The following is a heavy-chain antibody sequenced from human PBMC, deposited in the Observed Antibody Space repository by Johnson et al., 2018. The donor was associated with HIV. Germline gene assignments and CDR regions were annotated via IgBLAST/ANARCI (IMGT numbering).Heavy chain of an antibody. Sequence: QVQLVESGGGVVQPGRSLRLSCAASGFTISSYAMHWVRQAPGKGLEWVAVISYDGSNKYYADSAKGRFTISRDNSKNTLYLQMNSLRAEDTAVYYCARDLHYDSSGYFPLDIWGQGTMVTVSS. CDR1: GFTISSYA. D-gene: IGHD3-22*01. CDR2: ISYDGSNK. J-gene: IGHJ3*02. CDR3: ARDLHYDSSGYFPLDI. V-gene: IGHV3-30-3*01.